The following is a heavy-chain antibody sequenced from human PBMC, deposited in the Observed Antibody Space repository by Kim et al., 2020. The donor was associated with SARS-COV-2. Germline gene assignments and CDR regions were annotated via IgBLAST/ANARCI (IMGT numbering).Heavy chain of an antibody. CDR3: ASGRAGVVPSPILGIGPYYEYYAMDV. D-gene: IGHD2-2*02. V-gene: IGHV4-34*01. Sequence: SETLSLTCAVYGGSFSGYHWTWIRQPPGKGLEWIGEINHSGSTNCNPSLKSRVTISLDTSKNQFSLKLRSVTAADTAVYYCASGRAGVVPSPILGIGPYYEYYAMDVWGQGTTVTVSS. CDR1: GGSFSGYH. J-gene: IGHJ6*02. CDR2: INHSGST.